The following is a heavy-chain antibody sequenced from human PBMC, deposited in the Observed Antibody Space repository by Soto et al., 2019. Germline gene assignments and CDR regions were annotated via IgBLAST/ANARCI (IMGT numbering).Heavy chain of an antibody. CDR3: ARAHYFWGCRQQPIDS. CDR1: GGSVSSVDYF. V-gene: IGHV4-30-4*01. Sequence: SETLSLTCTVSGGSVSSVDYFWSWIRQSPGKCMEWIGYIYYTGSTHINPSLKSRLTMAVDTSKSQFALKLSSVTAADTSVYYCARAHYFWGCRQQPIDSWGQGTLVTVSS. D-gene: IGHD7-27*01. CDR2: IYYTGST. J-gene: IGHJ4*02.